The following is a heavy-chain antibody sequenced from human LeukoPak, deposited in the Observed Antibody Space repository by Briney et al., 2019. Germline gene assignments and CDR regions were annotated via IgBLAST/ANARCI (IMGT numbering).Heavy chain of an antibody. D-gene: IGHD6-19*01. CDR1: GFNLRSYE. J-gene: IGHJ4*02. CDR3: AREIVSAVAGNFDY. V-gene: IGHV3-48*03. Sequence: GRSLRLSCAASGFNLRSYEMNWVRDAPGKGLEWGSYISNTDETRTYADSVKGRFTISRDNAKNSLHLEMNSLRAEDTAVYYCAREIVSAVAGNFDYWGQGTLVTVSS. CDR2: ISNTDETR.